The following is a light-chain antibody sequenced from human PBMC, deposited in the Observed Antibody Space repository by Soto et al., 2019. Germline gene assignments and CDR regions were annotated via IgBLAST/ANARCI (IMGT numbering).Light chain of an antibody. Sequence: IEMTQSPSSLSASVGDRITITCRASQSMSPFLNWYQQKPGKAPKLLIYSASTLQSGVPSRCSGSGSGPDFTLTIASLQPEDSATYYCQQSYNLPWTFGPGTKVDIK. V-gene: IGKV1-39*01. CDR1: QSMSPF. CDR3: QQSYNLPWT. J-gene: IGKJ1*01. CDR2: SAS.